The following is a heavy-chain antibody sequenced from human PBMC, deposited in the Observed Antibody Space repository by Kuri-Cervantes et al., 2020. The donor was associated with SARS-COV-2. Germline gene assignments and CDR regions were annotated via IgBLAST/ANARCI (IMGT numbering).Heavy chain of an antibody. CDR2: IWYDGSNK. J-gene: IGHJ2*01. D-gene: IGHD3-22*01. CDR3: ARELGHDSTFSL. Sequence: GESLKISCAASGFTFSSYGMQWVRQAPGKGLEWVAVIWYDGSNKYYADSVKGRFTISRDNSKNTLYLQMNSLRAEDTAVYYCARELGHDSTFSLWGRGTLVTVSS. V-gene: IGHV3-33*01. CDR1: GFTFSSYG.